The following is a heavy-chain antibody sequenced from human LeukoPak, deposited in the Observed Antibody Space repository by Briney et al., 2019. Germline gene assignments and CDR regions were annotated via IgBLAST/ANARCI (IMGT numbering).Heavy chain of an antibody. CDR1: GGSFSGYY. CDR2: INHSGSN. V-gene: IGHV4-34*01. Sequence: SETLSLTCAVYGGSFSGYYWSWIRQPPGKGLEWIGEINHSGSNNYNPSLKSRVTISVDTSKNQFSLKLSSVTAADTAVYYCARSYSSSSRIDFDYWGQGTLVTVSS. D-gene: IGHD6-6*01. J-gene: IGHJ4*02. CDR3: ARSYSSSSRIDFDY.